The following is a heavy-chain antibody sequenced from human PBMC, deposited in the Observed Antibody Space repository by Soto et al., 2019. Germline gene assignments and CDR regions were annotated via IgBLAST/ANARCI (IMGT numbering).Heavy chain of an antibody. V-gene: IGHV1-2*04. CDR2: INPNSGGT. CDR3: ARADRAIYDYIWGSYLFDY. D-gene: IGHD3-16*02. Sequence: SVKGSCKASGYTFTGYYIRWVRQAPGQGLEWMGWINPNSGGTNYAQNFQGWVTTTRDTSISTAYMELSRLRSDDTAVYYCARADRAIYDYIWGSYLFDYWGQGTLVTVSS. CDR1: GYTFTGYY. J-gene: IGHJ4*02.